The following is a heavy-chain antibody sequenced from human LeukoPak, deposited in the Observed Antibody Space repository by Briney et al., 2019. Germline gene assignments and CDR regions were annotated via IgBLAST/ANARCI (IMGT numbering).Heavy chain of an antibody. CDR1: GYTFTGYY. Sequence: ASVKVSCKASGYTFTGYYMHWVRQAPGQGLEWMGRINPNSGGTNYAQKFQGRVTMTRDTSISTAYMELSRLRSDDTAVYYCASSRSSWYVVFDYWGQGTLVTVSS. CDR2: INPNSGGT. V-gene: IGHV1-2*06. J-gene: IGHJ4*02. D-gene: IGHD6-13*01. CDR3: ASSRSSWYVVFDY.